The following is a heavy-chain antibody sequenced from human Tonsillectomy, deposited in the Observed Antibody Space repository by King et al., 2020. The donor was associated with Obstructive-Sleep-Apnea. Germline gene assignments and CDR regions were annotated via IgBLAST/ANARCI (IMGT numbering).Heavy chain of an antibody. CDR1: GGSISSSNW. J-gene: IGHJ3*02. CDR2: VYHSGST. CDR3: AADRTGSTKINDAFNI. Sequence: VQLQESGPGLVKPSGTLSLTCAVSGGSISSSNWWGWVRQPPGKGLEWLVEVYHSGSTNYNPSLKSRATIAVAKSKSQFSPRLSSVTAADTAVYYCAADRTGSTKINDAFNIWGRGTMVTVSS. D-gene: IGHD1-7*01. V-gene: IGHV4-4*02.